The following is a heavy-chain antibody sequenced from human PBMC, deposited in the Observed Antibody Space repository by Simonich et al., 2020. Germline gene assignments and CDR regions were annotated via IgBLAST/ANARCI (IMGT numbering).Heavy chain of an antibody. D-gene: IGHD2-15*01. Sequence: QVQLVQSGAEVKKPGASVQVSCKASGYIFTSYDINWVRQATGQGLEWTGWMNPNSGNTGYAQKFQGRVTITGDTSISTAYMKRSSLRSEGTAVYYCARGRGGMSGGYVDYGGQGTLVTVSS. V-gene: IGHV1-8*03. CDR3: ARGRGGMSGGYVDY. CDR1: GYIFTSYD. J-gene: IGHJ4*02. CDR2: MNPNSGNT.